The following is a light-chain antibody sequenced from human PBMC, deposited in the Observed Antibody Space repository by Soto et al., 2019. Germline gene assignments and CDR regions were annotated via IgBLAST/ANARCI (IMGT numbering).Light chain of an antibody. V-gene: IGKV1-9*01. Sequence: IQLTQSPSSLSASVGDRVTITCRASKGIGFYVAWYQQKPGNAPKLMIYAASTLQRGVPSRFSGSGSGTNFTLTIRGLQPEDFATYYHQQVNSYTPFTFGPGTQVDMK. J-gene: IGKJ3*01. CDR2: AAS. CDR3: QQVNSYTPFT. CDR1: KGIGFY.